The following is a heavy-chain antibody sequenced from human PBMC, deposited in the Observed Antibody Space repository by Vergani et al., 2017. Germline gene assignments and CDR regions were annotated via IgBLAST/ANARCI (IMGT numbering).Heavy chain of an antibody. CDR3: ARGGXSGSYSSKYYYYYYMDV. D-gene: IGHD1-26*01. V-gene: IGHV1-69*01. J-gene: IGHJ6*03. CDR1: GGTFSSYA. Sequence: QVQLVQSGAEVKKPGSSVKVSCKASGGTFSSYAISWVRQAPGQGLEWMGGIIPIFGTANYAQKFQGRVTITADESTSTAYMELSSLRSVDTAVYYCARGGXSGSYSSKYYYYYYMDVWGKGTTVTVSS. CDR2: IIPIFGTA.